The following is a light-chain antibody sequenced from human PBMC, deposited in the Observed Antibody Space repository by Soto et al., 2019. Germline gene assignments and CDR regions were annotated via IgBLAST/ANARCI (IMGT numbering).Light chain of an antibody. J-gene: IGLJ1*01. V-gene: IGLV1-44*01. Sequence: QSVLPQPPSASGTPGQRGTIACSGSSSNIGSNTVNWYQQLPGTAPKLLIYSNNQRPSGVPDRFSGSKSGTSASLAISGLQSDDEADYYCAAWDDSLNTPFGTGTKVTVL. CDR3: AAWDDSLNTP. CDR2: SNN. CDR1: SSNIGSNT.